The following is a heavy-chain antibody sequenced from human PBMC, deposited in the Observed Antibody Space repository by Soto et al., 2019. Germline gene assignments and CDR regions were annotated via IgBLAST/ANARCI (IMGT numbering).Heavy chain of an antibody. V-gene: IGHV3-23*01. CDR3: AKDRRAGGNYGFYSDF. Sequence: EVQLLESGGGLVQPVGSLRLSCAASGFTFSSYGMTWVRQAPGKGLEWVSFSSATGAGTYYADSVKGRFPISRDNSKNTLYLQMTSLRADDTAVYYCAKDRRAGGNYGFYSDFWGQGALVIVSS. J-gene: IGHJ4*02. CDR2: SSATGAGT. D-gene: IGHD1-7*01. CDR1: GFTFSSYG.